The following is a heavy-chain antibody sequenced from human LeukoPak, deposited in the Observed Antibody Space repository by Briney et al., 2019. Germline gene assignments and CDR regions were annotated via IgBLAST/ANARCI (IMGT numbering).Heavy chain of an antibody. D-gene: IGHD2-2*01. CDR1: GGSMTNYF. J-gene: IGHJ5*01. CDR3: ARATQRYCSVTTCFPYWFDT. V-gene: IGHV4-4*09. CDR2: THTSGSP. Sequence: SGTLSLTCTVSGGSMTNYFWNWIRQSPGKGLEWIGYTHTSGSPDYSHSLKSRVTMSLDTSKNQFSLMLSSVTAADTAVYFCARATQRYCSVTTCFPYWFDTWGQGTLVTVSS.